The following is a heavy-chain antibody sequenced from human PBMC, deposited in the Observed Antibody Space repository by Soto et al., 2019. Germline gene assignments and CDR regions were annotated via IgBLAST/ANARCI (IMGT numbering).Heavy chain of an antibody. Sequence: SETLSLTFTVSGGSISSYYWSWLRQPAGKGLEWIVRIYTSGTTNYNPSLKSRVTMSVDTSKDQFSLKLRSVTAADTAVYYCARVLEQLALDYLGQVTLFTVSS. CDR2: IYTSGTT. D-gene: IGHD6-6*01. V-gene: IGHV4-4*07. CDR3: ARVLEQLALDY. CDR1: GGSISSYY. J-gene: IGHJ4*02.